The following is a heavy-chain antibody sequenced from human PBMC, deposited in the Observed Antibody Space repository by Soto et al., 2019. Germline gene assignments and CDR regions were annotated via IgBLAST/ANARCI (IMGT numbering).Heavy chain of an antibody. D-gene: IGHD3-10*01. V-gene: IGHV4-39*01. CDR3: ARHGSGSYSDY. CDR2: IYYSGST. Sequence: QLQLQESGPGLVKPSETLSLTCTVSGGSISSSSYYWGWIRQPPGKGLEWIGSIYYSGSTYYNPTLKSLVTQSVDTTSTQFSLKLSSVTPAGLAVSHCARHGSGSYSDYWGQGTLVTVSS. CDR1: GGSISSSSYY. J-gene: IGHJ4*02.